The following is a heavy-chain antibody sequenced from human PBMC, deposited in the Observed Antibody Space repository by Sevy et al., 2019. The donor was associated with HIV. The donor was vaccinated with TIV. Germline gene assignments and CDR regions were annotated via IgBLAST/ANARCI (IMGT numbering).Heavy chain of an antibody. V-gene: IGHV1-18*01. Sequence: ASVKVSCKASGYTFTSYGISWVRQAPGQGLEWMGWISAYNGITNYAQKLQGRVTMTTDTSTSTAYMELRSLRSDDTAVYYCARDFPYYDFWSGYFPVPLDAFDIWGQGTMVTVSS. D-gene: IGHD3-3*01. CDR1: GYTFTSYG. J-gene: IGHJ3*02. CDR2: ISAYNGIT. CDR3: ARDFPYYDFWSGYFPVPLDAFDI.